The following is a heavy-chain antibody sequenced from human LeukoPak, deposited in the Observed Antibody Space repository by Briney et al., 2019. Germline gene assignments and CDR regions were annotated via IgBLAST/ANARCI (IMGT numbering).Heavy chain of an antibody. V-gene: IGHV4-59*02. CDR3: ARVLAPHVPFHYYYYCMHV. Sequence: SETLSLTCTVSGGCVNHHYWSWVRQPPAKEPEWVAYIYDSGTSATTDYDASLKSRVPISMDTSKKQFSLRLDSVTAADTAVYYCARVLAPHVPFHYYYYCMHVWGQGTTVTV. J-gene: IGHJ6*01. CDR1: GGCVNHHY. CDR2: IYDSGTSAT.